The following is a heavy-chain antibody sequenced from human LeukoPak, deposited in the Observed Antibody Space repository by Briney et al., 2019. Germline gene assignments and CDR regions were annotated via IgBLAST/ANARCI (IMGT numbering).Heavy chain of an antibody. D-gene: IGHD3-3*01. J-gene: IGHJ4*02. CDR2: ISSSSTI. CDR3: ARGTYYDFWSGYPPFDY. V-gene: IGHV3-48*02. CDR1: GFTFSSYS. Sequence: GGSLRLSCAASGFTFSSYSMNWVRQAPGKGPEWVSYISSSSTIYYADSVKGRFTISRDNAKNSLYLQMNSLRDEDTAVYYCARGTYYDFWSGYPPFDYWGQGTLVTVSS.